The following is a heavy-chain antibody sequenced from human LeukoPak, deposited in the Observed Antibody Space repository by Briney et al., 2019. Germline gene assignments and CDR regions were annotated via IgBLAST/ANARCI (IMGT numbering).Heavy chain of an antibody. CDR3: ARVRGCSGGSCRYDSSGYYGFWLDY. D-gene: IGHD3-22*01. J-gene: IGHJ4*02. CDR1: GGSISSYY. Sequence: SETLSLTCTVSGGSISSYYWSWIRQPPGKGLEWIGYIYYSGSTNYNPSLKSRVTISVDTSKNQFYRKLSSVTAADTAVYYCARVRGCSGGSCRYDSSGYYGFWLDYWGQGTLVTVSS. V-gene: IGHV4-59*01. CDR2: IYYSGST.